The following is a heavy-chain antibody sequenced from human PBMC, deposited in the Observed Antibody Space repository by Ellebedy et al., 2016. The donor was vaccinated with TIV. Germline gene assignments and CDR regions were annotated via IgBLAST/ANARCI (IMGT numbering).Heavy chain of an antibody. J-gene: IGHJ6*02. CDR3: ARDEGIAAAGMGYYYYGMDV. CDR2: INPNSGGT. CDR1: GYTFTGYY. D-gene: IGHD6-13*01. V-gene: IGHV1-2*04. Sequence: AASVKVSCKASGYTFTGYYMHWVRQAPGQGLEWMGWINPNSGGTNYAQKFQGWVTMTRDTSISTAYMELSRLRSDDTAVYYCARDEGIAAAGMGYYYYGMDVWGQGTTVTVSS.